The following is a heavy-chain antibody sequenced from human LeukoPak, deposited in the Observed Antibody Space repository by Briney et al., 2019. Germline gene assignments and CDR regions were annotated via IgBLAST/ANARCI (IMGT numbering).Heavy chain of an antibody. CDR3: ARENHGSFDY. CDR2: ISSSSTYI. CDR1: GFSFSTYY. D-gene: IGHD1-14*01. J-gene: IGHJ4*02. V-gene: IGHV3-21*01. Sequence: GGSLRLSCAASGFSFSTYYVNWVRQAPGRGLEWVSCISSSSTYIYYADSVRGRFAISRDNAKNSLYLQMNSLRAEDTAVYYCARENHGSFDYWGQGSLVTVSS.